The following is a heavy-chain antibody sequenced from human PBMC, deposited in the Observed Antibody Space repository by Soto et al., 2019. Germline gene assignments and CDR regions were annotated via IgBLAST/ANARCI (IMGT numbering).Heavy chain of an antibody. CDR3: AQTEDGGRSRTPAGWFDA. Sequence: QVTLKESGPVLVKPTETLTLTCTVSGFSLSNAGMGVSWIRQPPGKALEWLAHIFSNDERRFSTSLKNRLSISKDTSNSQVVLIMTNMEPVDTATYYCAQTEDGGRSRTPAGWFDAWGQGTLVTVSS. J-gene: IGHJ5*02. CDR1: GFSLSNAGMG. CDR2: IFSNDER. V-gene: IGHV2-26*01. D-gene: IGHD2-15*01.